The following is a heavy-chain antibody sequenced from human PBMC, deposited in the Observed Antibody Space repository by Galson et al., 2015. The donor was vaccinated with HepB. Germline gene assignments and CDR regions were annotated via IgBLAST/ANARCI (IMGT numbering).Heavy chain of an antibody. D-gene: IGHD3-10*01. CDR1: GGTFSSYA. CDR2: IIPMYGTA. V-gene: IGHV1-69*13. J-gene: IGHJ6*02. Sequence: SVKVSCKASGGTFSSYAISWVRQAPGQGLEWMGGIIPMYGTANYAQKFQGRVTITADESTTTAYMKLSSLRSEDTAVYYCARGAPGELVYYYYYGMDVWGQGTTVTVSS. CDR3: ARGAPGELVYYYYYGMDV.